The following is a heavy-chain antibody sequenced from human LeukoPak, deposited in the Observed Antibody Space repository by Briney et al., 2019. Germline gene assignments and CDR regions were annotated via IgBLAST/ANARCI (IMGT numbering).Heavy chain of an antibody. J-gene: IGHJ4*02. V-gene: IGHV3-30-3*01. CDR2: ISYDGSNK. D-gene: IGHD3-22*01. CDR3: ARVPYYYDSSGYPEY. Sequence: PGGSLRLSCAASGFTFSSYWMNWVRQAPGKGLEWMAVISYDGSNKYYADSVKGRFTISRDNSKNTLYLQMNSLRAEDTAVYYCARVPYYYDSSGYPEYWGQGTLVTVSS. CDR1: GFTFSSYW.